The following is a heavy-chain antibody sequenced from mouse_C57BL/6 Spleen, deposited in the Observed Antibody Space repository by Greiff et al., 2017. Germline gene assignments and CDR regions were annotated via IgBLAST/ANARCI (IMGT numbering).Heavy chain of an antibody. CDR2: IWWDDDQ. J-gene: IGHJ2*01. V-gene: IGHV8-8*01. CDR3: ARIASLPYYGSSLDY. Sequence: QVTLKESGPGILQPSQTLSLTCSFSGFSLSTFGMGVGWIRQPSGNGLEWLAHIWWDDDQYYNPALKSRLTISKDTSKTQVFLKIANVDTADTATYYCARIASLPYYGSSLDYWGQGTTLTVSS. D-gene: IGHD1-1*01. CDR1: GFSLSTFGMG.